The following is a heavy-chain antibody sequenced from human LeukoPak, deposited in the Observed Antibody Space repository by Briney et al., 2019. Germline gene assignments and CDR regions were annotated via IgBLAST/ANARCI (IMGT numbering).Heavy chain of an antibody. V-gene: IGHV1-8*01. D-gene: IGHD3-9*01. CDR1: GYAFTSYD. CDR3: ARAALLRYFDWIRTPDYYYYMDV. CDR2: MNPNSGNT. Sequence: ASVKVSCKASGYAFTSYDTNWVRQATGQGLEWMGWMNPNSGNTGYAQKFQGRVTMTRNTSISTAYMELSSLRSEDTAVYYCARAALLRYFDWIRTPDYYYYMDVWGKGTTVTVSS. J-gene: IGHJ6*03.